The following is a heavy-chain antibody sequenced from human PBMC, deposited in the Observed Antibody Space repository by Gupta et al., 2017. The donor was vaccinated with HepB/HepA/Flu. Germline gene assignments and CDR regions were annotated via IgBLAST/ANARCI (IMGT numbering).Heavy chain of an antibody. CDR2: MYYSGTT. Sequence: LLLQESGPGLVKPSETLSLNCTVSGGSVSTSNYSWGWVRQSPGKGLEWIGSMYYSGTTMYNPSVKSRVTMSVDTSKNQFSLNLSSVTAADTAVYYCARLISGATITSWGQGTLVTVSS. J-gene: IGHJ4*02. D-gene: IGHD5-24*01. CDR3: ARLISGATITS. CDR1: GGSVSTSNYS. V-gene: IGHV4-39*01.